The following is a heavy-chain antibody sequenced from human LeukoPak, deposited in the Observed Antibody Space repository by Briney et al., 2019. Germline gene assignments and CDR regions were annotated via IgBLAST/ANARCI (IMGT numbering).Heavy chain of an antibody. CDR2: ISYDGSNK. Sequence: AGGSLRLSCAASGFTFSSYAMHWVRQAPGKGLEWVGVISYDGSNKYYADSVKGRFTISRDNSKNTLYLQMNSLRAEDRAVYYCAKDLLTDSSGYYFPVAFDIWGQGKMVTLSS. CDR3: AKDLLTDSSGYYFPVAFDI. J-gene: IGHJ3*02. CDR1: GFTFSSYA. V-gene: IGHV3-30*04. D-gene: IGHD3-22*01.